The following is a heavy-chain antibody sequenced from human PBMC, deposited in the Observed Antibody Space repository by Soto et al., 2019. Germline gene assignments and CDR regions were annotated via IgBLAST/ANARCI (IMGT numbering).Heavy chain of an antibody. J-gene: IGHJ5*02. Sequence: QVQLQESGPGLVKPSETLSLTCTVSGGSISSYYWSWIRQPPGKGLEWIGYIYYSGSTNYNPSLKSRFTISVDTSKNQFSLKLSSVTAADTAVYYCARRYSRSWYWWFDPWGQGTLVTVSS. CDR1: GGSISSYY. V-gene: IGHV4-59*08. CDR2: IYYSGST. CDR3: ARRYSRSWYWWFDP. D-gene: IGHD6-13*01.